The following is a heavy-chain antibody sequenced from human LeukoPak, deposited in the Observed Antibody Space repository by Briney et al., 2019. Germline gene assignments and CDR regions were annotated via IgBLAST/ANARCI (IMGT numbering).Heavy chain of an antibody. Sequence: SETLSLTCAVYGGSFSGYYWSWIRQPPGKGLEWIGEINHSGSTNYNPSLKSRVTISVDTSKNQFSLKLSSVTAADTAVYYCARGGGGDGTDIAAAVDYWGQGTLVTVSS. V-gene: IGHV4-34*01. J-gene: IGHJ4*02. CDR2: INHSGST. D-gene: IGHD6-13*01. CDR1: GGSFSGYY. CDR3: ARGGGGDGTDIAAAVDY.